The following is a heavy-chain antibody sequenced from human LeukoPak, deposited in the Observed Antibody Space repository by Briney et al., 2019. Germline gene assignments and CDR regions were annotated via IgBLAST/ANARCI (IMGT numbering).Heavy chain of an antibody. CDR3: ARDNSGWSLDP. CDR2: ISSSSSYI. CDR1: GFTFSTYS. D-gene: IGHD6-19*01. Sequence: GSLRLSCAASGFTFSTYSIIWVRQAPGKGLEWVSSISSSSSYIYYADSVKGRFTMSRDNAKNSLYLQMNSLRAEDTAVYYCARDNSGWSLDPWGQGTLVTVSS. V-gene: IGHV3-21*01. J-gene: IGHJ5*02.